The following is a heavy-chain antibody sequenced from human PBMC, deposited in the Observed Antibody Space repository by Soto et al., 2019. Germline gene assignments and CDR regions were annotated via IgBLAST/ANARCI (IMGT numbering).Heavy chain of an antibody. Sequence: SQTLSLTCLVSGGSVSSIEFYWGWIRQPPGKGLEWIGNLYYDGSTYYTPSLKSRLTMSVDTSKNQFSLELSSVNAAATAVYYCTRRGDAPRYYGMDVWGQGTTGTVAS. V-gene: IGHV4-39*01. CDR1: GGSVSSIEFY. CDR3: TRRGDAPRYYGMDV. CDR2: LYYDGST. J-gene: IGHJ6*02. D-gene: IGHD3-10*01.